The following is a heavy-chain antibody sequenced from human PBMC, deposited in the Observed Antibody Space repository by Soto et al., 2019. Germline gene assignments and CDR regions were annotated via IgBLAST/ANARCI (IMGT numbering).Heavy chain of an antibody. CDR3: ARVICSGGSCYLDY. D-gene: IGHD2-15*01. CDR2: IYYSGST. CDR1: GGSISSYY. Sequence: SETLSLTCTVSGGSISSYYWSWIRQPPGKGLEWIGYIYYSGSTNYNPSLKSRVTISVDTSKNQFSLKLSSVTAADTAVYYCARVICSGGSCYLDYWGQGTLVTVSS. J-gene: IGHJ4*02. V-gene: IGHV4-59*01.